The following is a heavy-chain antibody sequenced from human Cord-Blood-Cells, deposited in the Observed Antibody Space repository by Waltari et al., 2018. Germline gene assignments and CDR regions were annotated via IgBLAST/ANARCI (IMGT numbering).Heavy chain of an antibody. CDR1: GGPISSGDYY. CDR3: ARGGCSGGSCYSFDY. Sequence: QVQLQESGPGLVKPSQTLSLTCTVSGGPISSGDYYWSWIRQPPGKGLEWIGYIYYRGSTYYNPSLKSRVTISVDTSKNQFSLKLSSVTAADTAVYYCARGGCSGGSCYSFDYWGQGTLVTVSS. V-gene: IGHV4-30-4*01. D-gene: IGHD2-15*01. J-gene: IGHJ4*02. CDR2: IYYRGST.